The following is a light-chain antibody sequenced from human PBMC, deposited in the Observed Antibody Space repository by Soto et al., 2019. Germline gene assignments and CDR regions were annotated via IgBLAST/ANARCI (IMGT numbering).Light chain of an antibody. Sequence: IVLTQSPGTLSLSPGERATLSCRASQRVRSSYLAWYQQRPGQTPRLLIYGVSIRATGIPDRFSGSGSGTDFTLTITRLEPEDSAVYYCQHYHNSRYTFGQGTKLEIK. CDR1: QRVRSSY. J-gene: IGKJ2*01. CDR3: QHYHNSRYT. CDR2: GVS. V-gene: IGKV3-20*01.